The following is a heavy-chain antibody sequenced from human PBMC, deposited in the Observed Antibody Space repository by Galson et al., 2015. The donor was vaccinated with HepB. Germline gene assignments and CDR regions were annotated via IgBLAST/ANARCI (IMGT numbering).Heavy chain of an antibody. CDR3: AKDRYCSGGACYYDACDV. V-gene: IGHV3-30*18. CDR2: ISYDGSIK. J-gene: IGHJ3*01. Sequence: SLRLSCAASGFTFSSYSMNWVRQAPGKGLEWVALISYDGSIKYYADSVQGRSTISRDNSKNTLYLQLNSLRAEDTALYYCAKDRYCSGGACYYDACDVWGQGTMVTVSP. D-gene: IGHD2-15*01. CDR1: GFTFSSYS.